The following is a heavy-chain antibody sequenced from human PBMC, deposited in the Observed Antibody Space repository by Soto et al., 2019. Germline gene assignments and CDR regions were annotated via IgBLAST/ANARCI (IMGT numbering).Heavy chain of an antibody. D-gene: IGHD3-16*01. CDR1: GGSISSYY. CDR3: ARRYGGNFDY. CDR2: IYYSGST. J-gene: IGHJ4*02. V-gene: IGHV4-59*01. Sequence: QVQLQESGPGLVKPSETLSLTCTVSGGSISSYYWSWIRQPPGKGLEWIGYIYYSGSTNYNPSLKSRSTISLDTSKNRFSLKLSSVTAADTAVYYCARRYGGNFDYWGQGTLVTVSS.